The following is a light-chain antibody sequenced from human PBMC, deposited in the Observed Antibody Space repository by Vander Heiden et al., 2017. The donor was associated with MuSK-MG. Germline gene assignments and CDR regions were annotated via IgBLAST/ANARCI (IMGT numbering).Light chain of an antibody. Sequence: SSELTQDPAVSVALRPTVRISCPGDSLRSHYASWYQQKPGQAPVIVIYSKSSRPSGIPDRFSGSSSGNTASLTITGAQAEDEADYYCSSRDSSGDHVIFGGGTKLTVL. CDR1: SLRSHY. V-gene: IGLV3-19*01. CDR2: SKS. J-gene: IGLJ2*01. CDR3: SSRDSSGDHVI.